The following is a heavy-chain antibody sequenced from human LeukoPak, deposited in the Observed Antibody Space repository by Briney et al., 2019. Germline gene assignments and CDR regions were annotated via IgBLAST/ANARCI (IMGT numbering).Heavy chain of an antibody. CDR1: GFTFNSYA. Sequence: GGSLRLSCAASGFTFNSYAMSWVRQAPGKGLEWVSSISGSGGSTYYTDSVKGRFTISRDNSKNTLYLQMNSLRAEDTVVYYCVKDQDSGAYSRFDYWGQGTLVTVSS. CDR2: ISGSGGST. V-gene: IGHV3-23*01. CDR3: VKDQDSGAYSRFDY. J-gene: IGHJ4*02. D-gene: IGHD3-22*01.